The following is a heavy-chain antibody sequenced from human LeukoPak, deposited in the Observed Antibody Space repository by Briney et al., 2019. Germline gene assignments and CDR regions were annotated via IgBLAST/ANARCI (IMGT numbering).Heavy chain of an antibody. Sequence: SETLSLTCAVYGGSFSGYYWGWSRQRPGKGLEWSGEINHSGSTNYNPSPKSRVTISLEASKNQFSLKLSSLTAADTAVYYCARGSYQLLYRLKRNWFDPWGQGTLVTVSS. D-gene: IGHD2-2*02. CDR3: ARGSYQLLYRLKRNWFDP. CDR1: GGSFSGYY. CDR2: INHSGST. J-gene: IGHJ5*02. V-gene: IGHV4-34*01.